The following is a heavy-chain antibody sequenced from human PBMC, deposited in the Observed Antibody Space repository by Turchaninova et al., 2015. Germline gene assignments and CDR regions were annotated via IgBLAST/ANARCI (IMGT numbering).Heavy chain of an antibody. CDR1: GFTFSSYA. CDR2: ISGRGCSN. D-gene: IGHD4-17*01. V-gene: IGHV3-23*01. CDR3: AKGGVYYGEIFDY. J-gene: IGHJ4*02. Sequence: EVQLLESGGGLVQPGGSLRLSCAASGFTFSSYAMSWVRQAPGQGLEGVFAISGRGCSNSCADSVKGRFTMSRDNSKNTLFLQMNSLGAEDTAVYYCAKGGVYYGEIFDYWGQGTLVTVSS.